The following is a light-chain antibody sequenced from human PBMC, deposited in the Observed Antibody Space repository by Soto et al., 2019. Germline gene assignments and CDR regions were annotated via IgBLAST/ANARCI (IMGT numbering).Light chain of an antibody. Sequence: DIQMTQSPSSLSASVGDTVTITCRASQSISVHLNWYQQKPGKVPKLLIYAASNLQSGVPLRFRGSGSETDVALTISSLQPEDFATYYCQQSYITPYTFGQGTKLEIK. J-gene: IGKJ2*01. CDR3: QQSYITPYT. CDR1: QSISVH. CDR2: AAS. V-gene: IGKV1-39*01.